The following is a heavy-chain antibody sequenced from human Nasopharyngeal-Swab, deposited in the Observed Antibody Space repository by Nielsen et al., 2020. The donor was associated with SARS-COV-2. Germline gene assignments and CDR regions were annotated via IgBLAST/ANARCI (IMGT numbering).Heavy chain of an antibody. CDR3: ASAVTGPLY. CDR1: GLNVSNNY. CDR2: IYSSGSI. J-gene: IGHJ1*01. V-gene: IGHV3-53*01. D-gene: IGHD4-11*01. Sequence: GESLKISCSASGLNVSNNYMTWVRQAPGKGLECFSIIYSSGSIYHAYSVKCRFIISRDTSKNTLSLRMNSLRVEDTAVYYCASAVTGPLYWGQGTLVTVSS.